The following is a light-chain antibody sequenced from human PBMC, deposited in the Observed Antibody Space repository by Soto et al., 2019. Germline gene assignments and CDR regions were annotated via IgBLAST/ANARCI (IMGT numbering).Light chain of an antibody. Sequence: SALTQPPSASGSPGQSVTISCTGTSSDVGGYNYVSWYQQHPGKAPKLMIYEVSKRPSGVPDRFSGSKSGNTASLTVSGLQAEDEADYYCSSYVGTNSYVFGTGTKLNVL. CDR3: SSYVGTNSYV. J-gene: IGLJ1*01. CDR1: SSDVGGYNY. CDR2: EVS. V-gene: IGLV2-8*01.